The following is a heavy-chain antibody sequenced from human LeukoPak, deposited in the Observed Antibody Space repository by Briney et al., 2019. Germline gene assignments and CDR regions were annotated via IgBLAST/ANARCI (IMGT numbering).Heavy chain of an antibody. CDR1: GGSISSSNW. CDR2: IYYTGST. V-gene: IGHV4-39*01. J-gene: IGHJ4*02. D-gene: IGHD1-26*01. Sequence: SETLSLTCAVSGGSISSSNWWGWIRQPPGRGLEWIGSIYYTGSTYYNPSLESRVTISVDTSKNQLSLKLSSVSAADTAVYYCARTHSGSYYGLDYWGQGTLVTVSS. CDR3: ARTHSGSYYGLDY.